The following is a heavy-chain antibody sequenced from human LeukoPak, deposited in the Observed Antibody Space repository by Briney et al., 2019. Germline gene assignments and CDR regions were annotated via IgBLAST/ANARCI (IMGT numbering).Heavy chain of an antibody. CDR1: GFTFSSYG. V-gene: IGHV3-30*02. CDR3: AKDRSGSYSQGLDY. D-gene: IGHD1-26*01. J-gene: IGHJ4*02. CDR2: IRYDGSNK. Sequence: GGSLRHSCAASGFTFSSYGMHWVRQAPGKGLEWVAFIRYDGSNKYYADSVKGRFTISRDNSKNTLYLQMNSLRAEDTAVYYCAKDRSGSYSQGLDYWGQGTLVTVSS.